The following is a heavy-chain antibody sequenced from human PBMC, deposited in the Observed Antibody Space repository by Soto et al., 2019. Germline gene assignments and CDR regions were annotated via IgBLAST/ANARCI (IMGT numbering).Heavy chain of an antibody. CDR1: GFTFSSYA. D-gene: IGHD2-15*01. V-gene: IGHV3-23*01. CDR3: AKDLLHRPKNYFDP. Sequence: GGYLRLSCAASGFTFSSYAMSWVRQAPGKGLEWVSTISGSGGSTYYADSVKGRFTISRDNSKNALYLQMNSLRAEDTAVYYCAKDLLHRPKNYFDPWGQGTLVTVSS. CDR2: ISGSGGST. J-gene: IGHJ5*02.